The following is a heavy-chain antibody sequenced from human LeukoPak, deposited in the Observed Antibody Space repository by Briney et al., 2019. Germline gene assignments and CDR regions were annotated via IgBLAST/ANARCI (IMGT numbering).Heavy chain of an antibody. J-gene: IGHJ3*02. D-gene: IGHD5-12*01. Sequence: GGSLRLSCAASGFTFSSYAMSWVRQAPGKGLEWVSAISGSGGSTYYADSVKGRFTISRNNSKNTLYQQMNSLRAEDTAVYYCAKDWDIVATITGDAFDIWGQGTMVTVSS. CDR1: GFTFSSYA. CDR3: AKDWDIVATITGDAFDI. V-gene: IGHV3-23*01. CDR2: ISGSGGST.